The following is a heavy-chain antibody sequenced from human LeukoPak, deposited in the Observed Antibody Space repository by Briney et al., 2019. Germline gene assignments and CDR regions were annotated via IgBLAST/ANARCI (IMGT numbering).Heavy chain of an antibody. Sequence: GGSLRLSCAASGFTFSDYYMSWIRQAPGKGLEWVSYISSSGSTIYYADSVKGRFTISRDNAKNSLYLQMNSLRAEDTAVYYCARAGRYYHGSGSLGSYYSYGMDVWGQGTTVTVSS. D-gene: IGHD3-10*01. CDR2: ISSSGSTI. V-gene: IGHV3-11*04. CDR1: GFTFSDYY. CDR3: ARAGRYYHGSGSLGSYYSYGMDV. J-gene: IGHJ6*02.